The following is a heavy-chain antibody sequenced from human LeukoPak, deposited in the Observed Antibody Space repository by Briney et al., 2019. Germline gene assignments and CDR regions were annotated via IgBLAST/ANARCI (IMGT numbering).Heavy chain of an antibody. CDR1: GGSISSYY. V-gene: IGHV4-59*06. D-gene: IGHD3-22*01. CDR2: IYYSGST. CDR3: ARVLGFRVSSGFFDY. J-gene: IGHJ4*02. Sequence: SETLSLTCTVSGGSISSYYWSWIRQPPGKGLEWIGYIYYSGSTYYNPSLKSRVTISVDTSKNQFSLKLSSVTAADTAVYYCARVLGFRVSSGFFDYWGQGTLVTVSS.